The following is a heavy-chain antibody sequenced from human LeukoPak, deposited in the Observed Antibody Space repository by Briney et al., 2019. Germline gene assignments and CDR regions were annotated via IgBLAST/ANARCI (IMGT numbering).Heavy chain of an antibody. CDR3: ARTDTAMEGGYYFDY. V-gene: IGHV4-59*08. CDR2: IYYSGST. Sequence: SETLSLTCTVSGGSISSHYWSWIRQPPGKGLEWIGYIYYSGSTNYNPSLKSRVTISVDTSKNQFSLKLSSVTAADTAVYYCARTDTAMEGGYYFDYWGQGTLVTVSS. D-gene: IGHD5-18*01. J-gene: IGHJ4*02. CDR1: GGSISSHY.